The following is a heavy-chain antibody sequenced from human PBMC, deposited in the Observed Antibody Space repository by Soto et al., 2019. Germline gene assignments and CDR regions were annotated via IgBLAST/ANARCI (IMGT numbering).Heavy chain of an antibody. CDR3: ARGVSYYDSSGYYYSDYYGMDV. V-gene: IGHV4-34*01. J-gene: IGHJ6*02. D-gene: IGHD3-22*01. Sequence: QVQLQQWGAGLLKPSETLSLTCAVYGGSFSGYYWSWIRQPPGKGLEWIGEINHSGSTNYNPSLKSRVTISVDTSKNQFSLKLSSVTAADTTVYYCARGVSYYDSSGYYYSDYYGMDVWGQGTTVTVSS. CDR2: INHSGST. CDR1: GGSFSGYY.